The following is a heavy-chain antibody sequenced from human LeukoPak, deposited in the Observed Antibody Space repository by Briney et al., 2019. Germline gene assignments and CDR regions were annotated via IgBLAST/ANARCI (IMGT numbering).Heavy chain of an antibody. J-gene: IGHJ4*02. CDR2: INTDTGNP. CDR1: GYTFTSYS. CDR3: ARGRGGSYRLYYFDY. Sequence: GASVNVSCKASGYTFTSYSMNWVRQAPGQGLEWMGWINTDTGNPTHAQGFTGRFVFSLDTSVSTAYLQISNLKAEDTAVYYCARGRGGSYRLYYFDYWGQGTLVTVSS. V-gene: IGHV7-4-1*02. D-gene: IGHD1-26*01.